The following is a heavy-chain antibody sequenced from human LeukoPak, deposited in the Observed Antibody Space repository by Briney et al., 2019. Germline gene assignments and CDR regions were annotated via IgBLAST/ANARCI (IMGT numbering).Heavy chain of an antibody. J-gene: IGHJ6*03. Sequence: ASVKVSCKASGYTFTSYGISWVRQAPGQGLEWMGWISAYNGNTNYAQKLQGRVTMTTDTSTSTAYMELRSLRSDDTAMFYCARRGGKNYGDYLLYYYYMDVWGKGTTVTVSS. CDR1: GYTFTSYG. CDR2: ISAYNGNT. D-gene: IGHD4-17*01. V-gene: IGHV1-18*01. CDR3: ARRGGKNYGDYLLYYYYMDV.